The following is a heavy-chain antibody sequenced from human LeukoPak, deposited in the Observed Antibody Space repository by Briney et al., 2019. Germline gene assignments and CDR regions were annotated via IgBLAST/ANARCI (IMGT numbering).Heavy chain of an antibody. CDR1: GGSISSYY. J-gene: IGHJ4*02. CDR2: IYYSGST. D-gene: IGHD4-17*01. Sequence: PSETLSLTCTVSGGSISSYYWNWIRQPPGKGLEWIGYIYYSGSTNYNPSLKSRVTISVDTSKNHFSLKLSSVTAADTAIYYCARLPTTTVTSRFDYWGQGTPVTVSS. CDR3: ARLPTTTVTSRFDY. V-gene: IGHV4-59*01.